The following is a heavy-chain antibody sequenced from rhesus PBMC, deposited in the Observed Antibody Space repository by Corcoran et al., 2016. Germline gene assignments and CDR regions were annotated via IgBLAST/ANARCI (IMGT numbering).Heavy chain of an antibody. CDR3: ARSRNYNFWSGYYFDY. Sequence: QVTLKESGPALGKPTQTLTLTCTFSGFSLSTSGMGVGWIRQPPRKTHEWLAHIDWDDDKRYSTSLKSRLTISKDTSKNQVVLTMTNMDPMDTATYYCARSRNYNFWSGYYFDYWGQGVLVTVSS. D-gene: IGHD3-3*01. CDR2: IDWDDDK. CDR1: GFSLSTSGMG. V-gene: IGHV2-174*02. J-gene: IGHJ4*01.